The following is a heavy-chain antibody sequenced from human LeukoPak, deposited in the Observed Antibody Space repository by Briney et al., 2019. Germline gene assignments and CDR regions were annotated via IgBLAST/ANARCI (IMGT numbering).Heavy chain of an antibody. CDR2: MSSTGNTI. D-gene: IGHD2/OR15-2a*01. V-gene: IGHV3-11*04. J-gene: IGHJ2*01. CDR1: GFTLRDYY. CDR3: ARSSSYFTYFDL. Sequence: GGSLRLSCAASGFTLRDYYMSWIRQAPGKGLEWISYMSSTGNTIYYAESVKGRFTVSRDSANNSMSLQKTSLRAEDSAVYYCARSSSYFTYFDLWGRDTLVTVSS.